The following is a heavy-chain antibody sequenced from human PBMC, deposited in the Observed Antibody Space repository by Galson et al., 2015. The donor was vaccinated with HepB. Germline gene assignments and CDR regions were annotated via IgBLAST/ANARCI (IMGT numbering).Heavy chain of an antibody. CDR2: ISSRSTGI. CDR1: GFSFSDYS. Sequence: LRLSCAASGFSFSDYSMNWVRQAPGKGLEWVSVISSRSTGIFYADSVRGRFSISRDNAKNSLDLHMNSLRVEDTAVYYCARSRVGNTSDVWGQGTKVTVSS. J-gene: IGHJ3*01. D-gene: IGHD1-14*01. V-gene: IGHV3-21*01. CDR3: ARSRVGNTSDV.